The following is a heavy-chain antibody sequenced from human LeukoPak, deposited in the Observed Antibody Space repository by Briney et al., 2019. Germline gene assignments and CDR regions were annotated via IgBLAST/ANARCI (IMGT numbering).Heavy chain of an antibody. D-gene: IGHD2-2*01. Sequence: SETLSLTCTVSGGSISSHYWSWIRQPPGKGLEWIGYIYTSGSTNYNPSLKSRVTISVDTSKNQFSLKLSSVTAADTAVYYCARSVSSYYFDYWGQGTLVTVSS. CDR3: ARSVSSYYFDY. CDR2: IYTSGST. CDR1: GGSISSHY. V-gene: IGHV4-4*09. J-gene: IGHJ4*02.